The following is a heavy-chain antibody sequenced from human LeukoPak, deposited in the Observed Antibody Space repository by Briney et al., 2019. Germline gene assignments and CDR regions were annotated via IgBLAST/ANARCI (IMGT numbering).Heavy chain of an antibody. V-gene: IGHV3-23*01. Sequence: PGGSLRLSCAASGFTFSNYAMSWVRQAPGKGLEWVSAISGSGGSTYYADSVKGRFTISRDNSKNTLYLQMNSLRAEDTAVLYCAKDQRCFDWSNFDYWGQGTLVTVSS. CDR3: AKDQRCFDWSNFDY. J-gene: IGHJ4*02. CDR2: ISGSGGST. CDR1: GFTFSNYA. D-gene: IGHD3-9*01.